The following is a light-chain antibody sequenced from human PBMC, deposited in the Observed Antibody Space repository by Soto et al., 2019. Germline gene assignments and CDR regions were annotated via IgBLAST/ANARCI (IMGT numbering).Light chain of an antibody. CDR1: QGISNW. Sequence: DIQMTQSPSSVSASVGDRVTITCRASQGISNWLAWYQQKAGKAPKLLIYATSTLQSGVPSRFRGSGSGTEFTLTIRSLQPEDVATYYCQQANSCPYTLGQGTKLEIK. CDR3: QQANSCPYT. V-gene: IGKV1-12*01. CDR2: ATS. J-gene: IGKJ2*01.